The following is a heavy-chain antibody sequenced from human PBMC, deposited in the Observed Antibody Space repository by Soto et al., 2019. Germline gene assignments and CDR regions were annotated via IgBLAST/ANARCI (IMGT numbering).Heavy chain of an antibody. V-gene: IGHV4-59*01. D-gene: IGHD2-21*01. CDR3: VFFFQAEDGIRDL. J-gene: IGHJ2*01. CDR2: IYYSGST. Sequence: GKGQEWIGYIYYSGSTNYNHSLKSRVTISVDTSKNQFSLKLSSVTAADTAVYYFVFFFQAEDGIRDL.